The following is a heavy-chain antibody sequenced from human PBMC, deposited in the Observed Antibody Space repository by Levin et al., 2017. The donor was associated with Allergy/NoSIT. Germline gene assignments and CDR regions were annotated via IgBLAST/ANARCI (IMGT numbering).Heavy chain of an antibody. CDR1: GFTFRSYA. J-gene: IGHJ4*02. Sequence: LSLTCAASGFTFRSYAMHWVRQAPGKGLEYVSAISSNGGSTYYANSVKGRFTISRDNSKNTLYLQMGSLRAEDMAVYYCARTRGVIIYFDYWGQGTLVTVSS. CDR2: ISSNGGST. CDR3: ARTRGVIIYFDY. V-gene: IGHV3-64*01. D-gene: IGHD3-10*01.